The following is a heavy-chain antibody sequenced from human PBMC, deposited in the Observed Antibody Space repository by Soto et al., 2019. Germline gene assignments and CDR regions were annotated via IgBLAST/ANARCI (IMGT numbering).Heavy chain of an antibody. CDR2: IKQDGSEK. Sequence: VGALRLSCAAFGVPFSRYRMSWVRQAPGKGLEWVANIKQDGSEKSYVDSVKGRFSISRDNAKNSLYLQMNSLRVEDTAVYFCGRDLPSISGRPGGWFDPWGQGTLVTVSS. CDR3: GRDLPSISGRPGGWFDP. V-gene: IGHV3-7*01. D-gene: IGHD6-6*01. CDR1: GVPFSRYR. J-gene: IGHJ5*02.